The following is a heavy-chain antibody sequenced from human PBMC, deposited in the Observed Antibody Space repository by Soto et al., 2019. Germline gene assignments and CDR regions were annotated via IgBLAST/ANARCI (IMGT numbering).Heavy chain of an antibody. CDR2: LNSDGSSG. J-gene: IGHJ6*02. CDR3: ARGLKYQYGMCV. CDR1: GFTFNDYW. V-gene: IGHV3-74*01. Sequence: EVQLVESGGGLVQPGGSLRLSCVASGFTFNDYWMHWVRQAPGKGLVWVSRLNSDGSSGYYGDSMKGRFTISRDNAKNKLDLQINSQRDEDTAVDYCARGLKYQYGMCVWGQGTTVSVSS.